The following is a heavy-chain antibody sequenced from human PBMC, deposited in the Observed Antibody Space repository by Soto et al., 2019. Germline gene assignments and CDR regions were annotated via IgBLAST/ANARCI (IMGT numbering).Heavy chain of an antibody. D-gene: IGHD1-20*01. Sequence: ASVKVSCKASGYTFTSYDINWVRQATGQGLEWMGWMNPNSGNTGYAQKFQGRVTMTRNTSISTAYMELSSLRSEDTAVYYCARGLNWNQPYYYYGMDVWGQGTTVTVSS. CDR1: GYTFTSYD. J-gene: IGHJ6*02. V-gene: IGHV1-8*01. CDR3: ARGLNWNQPYYYYGMDV. CDR2: MNPNSGNT.